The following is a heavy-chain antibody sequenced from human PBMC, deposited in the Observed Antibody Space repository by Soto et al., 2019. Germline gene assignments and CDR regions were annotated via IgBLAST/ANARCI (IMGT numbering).Heavy chain of an antibody. CDR2: IDPSDSYT. J-gene: IGHJ5*02. D-gene: IGHD3-16*01. CDR1: GYSFSSYW. Sequence: GESLKISCKGSGYSFSSYWIDWVRQVPGRGLEWVGRIDPSDSYTYYSPSFQGHVTISADKSYNSVFLQWNNLRASDTAMYYCARLEGSVFDWIDPWGQGTLVTVSS. CDR3: ARLEGSVFDWIDP. V-gene: IGHV5-10-1*01.